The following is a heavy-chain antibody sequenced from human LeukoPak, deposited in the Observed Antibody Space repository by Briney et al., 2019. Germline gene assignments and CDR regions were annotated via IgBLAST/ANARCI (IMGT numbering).Heavy chain of an antibody. D-gene: IGHD3-10*01. J-gene: IGHJ5*02. V-gene: IGHV1-46*01. CDR2: INPSGGST. CDR3: ATSFRDVNWFDP. CDR1: GYTFTRYY. Sequence: ASVKVSCKASGYTFTRYYMNWVRQAPGQGLEWMGIINPSGGSTNYAQKFQGRVTMTRDTSTSTIYMEVSSLRSEDTAVYYCATSFRDVNWFDPWGQGTLVTVSS.